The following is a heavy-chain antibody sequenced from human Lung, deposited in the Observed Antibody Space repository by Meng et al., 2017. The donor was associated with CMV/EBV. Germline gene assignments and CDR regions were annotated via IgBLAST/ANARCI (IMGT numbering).Heavy chain of an antibody. Sequence: ESLKISCTVSGGSISSSSYYWGWIRQPPGKGLEWIGSIYYSGSTYYNPSLKSRVTISVDTSKNQFSLKLSSVTAADTAVYYCAREDYRSLYFDYWGQGTLVTVSS. D-gene: IGHD3-16*02. CDR1: GGSISSSSYY. CDR2: IYYSGST. V-gene: IGHV4-39*02. J-gene: IGHJ4*02. CDR3: AREDYRSLYFDY.